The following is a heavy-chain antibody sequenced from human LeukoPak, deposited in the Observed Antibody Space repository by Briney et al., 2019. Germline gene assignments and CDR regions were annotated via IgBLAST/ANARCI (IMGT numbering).Heavy chain of an antibody. Sequence: SETLSLTCSVSSGSISDYYWSWIRQPPGKGLEWIGYIYYSGSTYYNPSLKSRVTISVDTSKNQFSLKLSSVTAADTAVYYCARPSWYSSSSGGSYWFDPWGQGTLVTVSS. CDR3: ARPSWYSSSSGGSYWFDP. V-gene: IGHV4-59*08. J-gene: IGHJ5*02. CDR1: SGSISDYY. CDR2: IYYSGST. D-gene: IGHD6-6*01.